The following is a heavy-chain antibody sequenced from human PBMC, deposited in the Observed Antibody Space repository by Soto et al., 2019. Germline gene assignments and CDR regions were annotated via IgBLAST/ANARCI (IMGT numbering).Heavy chain of an antibody. CDR1: GDIFTGNY. D-gene: IGHD3-22*01. J-gene: IGHJ4*02. Sequence: SVNVSCKPSGDIFTGNYMHWVRQAPGQGLEYMGWINPNIGATNYAQNFQGRVTMTWDTSISTAYMEVRRLRSDDTAVYYCAPHYPDSSGYFDHWGQGTLVTVSS. V-gene: IGHV1-2*02. CDR3: APHYPDSSGYFDH. CDR2: INPNIGAT.